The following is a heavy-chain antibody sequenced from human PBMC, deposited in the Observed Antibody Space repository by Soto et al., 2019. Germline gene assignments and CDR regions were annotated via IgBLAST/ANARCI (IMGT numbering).Heavy chain of an antibody. CDR3: ARATVKVGATLFDF. J-gene: IGHJ4*02. D-gene: IGHD1-26*01. V-gene: IGHV4-34*01. CDR1: DGSFSGHY. CDR2: INHSGFT. Sequence: SETLSLTCVLSDGSFSGHYWSWIRQPPGKGLEWIAEINHSGFTNYNPSLKSRVTISRDTSTNQISLKLTSLTAADSALYYCARATVKVGATLFDFWGQGTQVTVSS.